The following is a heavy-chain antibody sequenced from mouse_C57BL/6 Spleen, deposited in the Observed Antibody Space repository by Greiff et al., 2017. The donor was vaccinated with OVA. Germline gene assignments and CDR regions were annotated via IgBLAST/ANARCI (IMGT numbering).Heavy chain of an antibody. Sequence: QVQLQQPGAELVRPGSSVKLSCKASGYTFTSYWMHWVKQRPIQGLEWIGNIDPSDSETHYNQKFKDKATLTVDKSSSTAYMQLSSLTSEDSAVYYCARIGTGYYFDYWGQGTTLTVSS. J-gene: IGHJ2*01. CDR2: IDPSDSET. D-gene: IGHD3-3*01. CDR1: GYTFTSYW. V-gene: IGHV1-52*01. CDR3: ARIGTGYYFDY.